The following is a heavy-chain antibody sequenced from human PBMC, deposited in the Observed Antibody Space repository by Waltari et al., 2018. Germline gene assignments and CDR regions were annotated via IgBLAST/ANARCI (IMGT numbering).Heavy chain of an antibody. Sequence: EVQLVESGGGLVQPGGSLRLSCAASGFSFGSYWMNWVRQAPGKGLVWVSRIVRDGSITSDADSVKGRFTISRDNAKNTLYLQMNSLRDEDTAVYYCARDYYYSIDYWGQGTVVTVSS. CDR3: ARDYYYSIDY. D-gene: IGHD3-10*01. J-gene: IGHJ4*02. V-gene: IGHV3-74*01. CDR2: IVRDGSIT. CDR1: GFSFGSYW.